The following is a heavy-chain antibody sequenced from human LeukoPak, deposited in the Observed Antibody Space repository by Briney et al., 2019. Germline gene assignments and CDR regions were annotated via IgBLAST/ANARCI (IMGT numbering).Heavy chain of an antibody. CDR3: ARVLYQYFSIDY. D-gene: IGHD2-2*01. V-gene: IGHV1-2*02. CDR1: GYTFTGYY. CDR2: INPNSGGT. Sequence: AAVKASCKASGYTFTGYYMHWVRQSPGQGLEWMGWINPNSGGTNYAHKFQGRVTMTRDTSISTAYMELSRLRSDDTAVYYCARVLYQYFSIDYWGQGTLVTVSS. J-gene: IGHJ4*02.